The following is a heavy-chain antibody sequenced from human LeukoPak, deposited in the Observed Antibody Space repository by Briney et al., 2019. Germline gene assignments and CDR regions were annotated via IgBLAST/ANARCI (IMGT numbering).Heavy chain of an antibody. CDR1: GFTFSNYW. J-gene: IGHJ3*02. Sequence: PGGSLRLSRAASGFTFSNYWMHWVRQAPGKGLVWVSRINSNGITTYYADFVKGRFTIARDSAKNTLFLQMSSLRVEDTAVYFCARGSHNWNDDLPSDIWGQGTMVTVSS. CDR3: ARGSHNWNDDLPSDI. CDR2: INSNGITT. D-gene: IGHD1-1*01. V-gene: IGHV3-74*01.